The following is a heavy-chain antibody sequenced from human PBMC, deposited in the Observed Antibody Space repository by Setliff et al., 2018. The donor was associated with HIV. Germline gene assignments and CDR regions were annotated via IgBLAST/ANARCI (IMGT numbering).Heavy chain of an antibody. Sequence: ASVKVSCKTSGYTFTNYALNWVRQAPGQGLEWMGWINTNTGNPTYAQGFTGRFVFSLDTSVSTAYLQISSLKAEDSAIYDRARGSDTGVDPQTHRDYWGQGTPFTVSS. J-gene: IGHJ4*02. V-gene: IGHV7-4-1*02. CDR1: GYTFTNYA. CDR3: ARGSDTGVDPQTHRDY. CDR2: INTNTGNP. D-gene: IGHD2-21*01.